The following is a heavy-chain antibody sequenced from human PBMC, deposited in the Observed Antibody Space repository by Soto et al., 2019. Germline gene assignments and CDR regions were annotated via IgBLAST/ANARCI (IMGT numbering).Heavy chain of an antibody. J-gene: IGHJ4*02. V-gene: IGHV3-33*01. CDR3: SREMEGGYFDY. CDR1: GFTFSSYG. Sequence: QVQLVESGGGVVQPGRSLRLSCAASGFTFSSYGMHWVRQAPGKGLEGVAVIWYDGSNKYYADSVKGRFTISRDNSKNTLYLQMNSLRAEDTAVYYCSREMEGGYFDYWGQGTLVTVSS. CDR2: IWYDGSNK. D-gene: IGHD2-8*01.